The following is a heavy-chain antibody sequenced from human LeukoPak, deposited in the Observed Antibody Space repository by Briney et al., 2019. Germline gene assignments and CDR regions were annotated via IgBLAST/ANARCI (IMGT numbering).Heavy chain of an antibody. CDR2: ISTSNTTI. Sequence: GGSLRLSCAASGFTFSSFTMNWVRQAPGKGLEWISYISTSNTTIYYADSVKGRFTISRDNAKNSLYLQMNSLRVEDTAVYYCANGYFDYWGQGTLVTVSS. V-gene: IGHV3-48*04. CDR3: ANGYFDY. J-gene: IGHJ4*02. CDR1: GFTFSSFT.